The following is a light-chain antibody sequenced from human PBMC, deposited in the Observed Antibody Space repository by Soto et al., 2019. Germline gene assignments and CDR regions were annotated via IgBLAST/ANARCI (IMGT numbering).Light chain of an antibody. CDR3: QQYGDSPYT. Sequence: EIVLTQSPGTLSLSPGERATLSCRASQSVSSSYLAWYQQKPGQAPRLLISGASSRATVIPDRFSGSGSGTDFTLTISRLEPEDFAVYYCQQYGDSPYTFGQGTKLEIK. CDR1: QSVSSSY. V-gene: IGKV3-20*01. CDR2: GAS. J-gene: IGKJ2*01.